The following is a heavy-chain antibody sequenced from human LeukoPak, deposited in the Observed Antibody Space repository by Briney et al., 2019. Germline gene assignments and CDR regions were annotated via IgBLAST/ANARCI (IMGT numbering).Heavy chain of an antibody. CDR2: FRSKAYGGTT. CDR3: TQDYGDYPTTFDY. CDR1: GFTFGDYA. Sequence: GGSLRLSCTASGFTFGDYAMSWVRQAPGKGLEWVGSFRSKAYGGTTEYAASVKGRFTISRDDSKSIAYLQMNSLKTEDTAVYYCTQDYGDYPTTFDYWGQGTLVTVSS. J-gene: IGHJ4*02. D-gene: IGHD4-17*01. V-gene: IGHV3-49*04.